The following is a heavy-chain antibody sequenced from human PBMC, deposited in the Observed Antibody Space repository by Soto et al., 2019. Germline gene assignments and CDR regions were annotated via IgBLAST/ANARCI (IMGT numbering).Heavy chain of an antibody. J-gene: IGHJ4*02. CDR1: GYIFTSLA. CDR3: ARDLDAYNSTGY. V-gene: IGHV1-3*01. CDR2: INPGNGKT. Sequence: ASVKVSYKASGYIFTSLAIHWVRQAPGQRLEWMGWINPGNGKTKYSQSFQGRVTITRDTSASTAYMELSSLRSEDTAVYFCARDLDAYNSTGYWGQGTLVTVSS. D-gene: IGHD1-1*01.